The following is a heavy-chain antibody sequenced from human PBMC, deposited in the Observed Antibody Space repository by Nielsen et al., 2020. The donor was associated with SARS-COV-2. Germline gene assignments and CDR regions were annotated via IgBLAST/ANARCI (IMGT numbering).Heavy chain of an antibody. J-gene: IGHJ4*02. Sequence: ASVKVSCKASGYTFTSYDINWVRQATGQGLEWMGWMNPNSGNTGYAQKFQGRVTMTRNTSISTAYMELSSLRSEDTAVYYCARVTSSGWHLGLYYFDYWGQGTLVTVSS. V-gene: IGHV1-8*01. D-gene: IGHD6-19*01. CDR1: GYTFTSYD. CDR3: ARVTSSGWHLGLYYFDY. CDR2: MNPNSGNT.